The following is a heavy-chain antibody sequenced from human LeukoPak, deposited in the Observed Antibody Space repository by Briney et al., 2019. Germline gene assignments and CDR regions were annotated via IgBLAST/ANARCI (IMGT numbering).Heavy chain of an antibody. CDR1: GYRFTTYW. J-gene: IGHJ4*02. D-gene: IGHD1-26*01. V-gene: IGHV5-51*01. Sequence: GESLKISGKGSGYRFTTYWIAWVRQMPGRGLECMGIISPDGSEIRYSPSFRGQVTISADKSTSTAYLQWSRLRASDTAICYCARHEGSGSYYSYWGQGTLVTVSS. CDR2: ISPDGSEI. CDR3: ARHEGSGSYYSY.